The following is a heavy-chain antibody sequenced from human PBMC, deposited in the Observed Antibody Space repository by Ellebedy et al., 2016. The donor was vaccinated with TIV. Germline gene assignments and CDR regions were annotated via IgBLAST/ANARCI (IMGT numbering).Heavy chain of an antibody. V-gene: IGHV4-59*01. CDR1: GGSFSGYY. Sequence: MPSETLSLTCAVYGGSFSGYYWSWIRQPPGKGLEWIGYIYYSGSTNYNPSLKSRVTISVDTSKNQFSLKLSSVTAADTAVYYCASGNSSGWYSLVYYWGQGTLVTVSS. CDR2: IYYSGST. J-gene: IGHJ4*02. CDR3: ASGNSSGWYSLVYY. D-gene: IGHD6-19*01.